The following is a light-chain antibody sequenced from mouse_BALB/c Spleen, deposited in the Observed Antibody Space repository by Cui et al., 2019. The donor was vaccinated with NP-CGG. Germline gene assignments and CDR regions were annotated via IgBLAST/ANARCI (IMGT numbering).Light chain of an antibody. J-gene: IGLJ1*01. CDR1: TGAVTTSNY. V-gene: IGLV1*01. CDR3: ALWYSNHWV. CDR2: GTN. Sequence: QAVVTHYSSLPPSPGETVTLTCRSITGAVTTSNYANWVQEKPDHLFTGLIGGTNNRAPGVPARFSGSLIGDKAALTITGAQTEDEEIEFCALWYSNHWVFGGGTKLTVL.